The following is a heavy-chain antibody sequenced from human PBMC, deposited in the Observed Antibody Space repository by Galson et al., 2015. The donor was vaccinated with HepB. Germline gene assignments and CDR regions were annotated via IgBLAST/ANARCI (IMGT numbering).Heavy chain of an antibody. Sequence: SLRLSCAASGFNFSTYGLNWVRQAPGKGLEWVSYIGTSDNDIYYADSVKGRFTISRDKAKNSLYLQMNSLRAEDTAVYYCARDPPGEGDFDYWGQGTLVTVSS. CDR2: IGTSDNDI. D-gene: IGHD3-16*01. CDR1: GFNFSTYG. J-gene: IGHJ4*02. V-gene: IGHV3-21*05. CDR3: ARDPPGEGDFDY.